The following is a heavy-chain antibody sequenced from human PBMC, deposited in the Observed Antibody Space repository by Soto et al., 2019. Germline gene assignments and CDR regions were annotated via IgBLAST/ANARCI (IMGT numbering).Heavy chain of an antibody. CDR1: GYSFTTYW. CDR3: ARSMSERWLQLPDF. V-gene: IGHV5-51*01. J-gene: IGHJ4*02. D-gene: IGHD1-1*01. CDR2: IYPGDSDT. Sequence: GESLKISCKGSGYSFTTYWIGWVRQMPGKGLEWMGIIYPGDSDTRYSPSFQGQVTISADKSISTAYLQWSSLKASDTATYYCARSMSERWLQLPDFRGQGTLVTVSS.